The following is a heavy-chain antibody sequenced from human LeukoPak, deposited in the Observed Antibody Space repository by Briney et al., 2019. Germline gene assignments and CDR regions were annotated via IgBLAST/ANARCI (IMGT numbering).Heavy chain of an antibody. V-gene: IGHV4-61*02. J-gene: IGHJ4*02. Sequence: TSQTLSLTCTVSGGSISSGSYYWSWIRQPAGKGLEWIGRIYTSGSTNYNPSLKSRVTISVDTSKNQFSLKLSSVTAADTAVYYCARDQGVGYSSGWPLDYWGQGTLVTVSS. D-gene: IGHD6-19*01. CDR1: GGSISSGSYY. CDR2: IYTSGST. CDR3: ARDQGVGYSSGWPLDY.